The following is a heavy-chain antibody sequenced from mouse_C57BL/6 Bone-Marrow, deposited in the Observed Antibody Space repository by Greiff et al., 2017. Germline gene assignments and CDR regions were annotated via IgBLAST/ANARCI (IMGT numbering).Heavy chain of an antibody. CDR1: GYTFTSYG. CDR3: ARGMTAQATWAWFAY. V-gene: IGHV1-81*01. D-gene: IGHD3-2*02. Sequence: QVQLQQSGAELARPGASVKLSCKASGYTFTSYGISWVKQRTGQGLEWIGEIYPRSGNTYYNEKFKGKATLTADKSSSTAYMELRSLTSEDSAVYFCARGMTAQATWAWFAYWGQGTLVTVSA. J-gene: IGHJ3*01. CDR2: IYPRSGNT.